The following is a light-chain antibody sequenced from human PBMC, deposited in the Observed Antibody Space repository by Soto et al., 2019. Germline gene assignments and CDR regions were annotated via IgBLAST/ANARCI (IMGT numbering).Light chain of an antibody. J-gene: IGLJ1*01. V-gene: IGLV2-14*03. CDR2: DVS. CDR1: SSEVGGYNY. Sequence: SVLTQPASVPGSPGQSIAISCIGNSSEVGGYNYVSWYQQYQGKAPKLMIYDVSNRPSGVSNRFSGSKSGNTASLTISGLQAEDEADYYCSSYTSNNTLLFGIGTKVTVL. CDR3: SSYTSNNTLL.